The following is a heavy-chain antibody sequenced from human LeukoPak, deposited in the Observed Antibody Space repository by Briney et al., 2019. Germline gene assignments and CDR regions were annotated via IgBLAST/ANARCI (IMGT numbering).Heavy chain of an antibody. CDR2: ISWNSGTI. D-gene: IGHD1-20*01. CDR3: LRDLNWSLDQ. V-gene: IGHV3-9*01. Sequence: QPGGSLRLSCAASGFTFSSYAMHWVRQAPGKGLEWVSGISWNSGTIGYADSVKGRFTISRDDAKNTLYLQMNSLRAEDTAVYYCLRDLNWSLDQWGRGTLVTVSS. CDR1: GFTFSSYA. J-gene: IGHJ4*02.